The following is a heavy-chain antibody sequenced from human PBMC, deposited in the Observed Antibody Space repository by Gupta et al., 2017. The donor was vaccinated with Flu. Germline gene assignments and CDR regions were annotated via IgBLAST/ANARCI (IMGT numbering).Heavy chain of an antibody. D-gene: IGHD6-19*01. CDR1: GHTFTAYW. CDR3: AGIAVTGTAGYFDS. V-gene: IGHV1-2*06. CDR2: INPNTGGT. J-gene: IGHJ3*01. Sequence: QVQLVQSGAEVQKPGASVKVSCKPSGHTFTAYWIHWVRQAPGQGLEWMGRINPNTGGTTYAQRFQGRVTMTRDTSISTAYMELTRVTSDDTAVYYCAGIAVTGTAGYFDSGGRGTMVTVSP.